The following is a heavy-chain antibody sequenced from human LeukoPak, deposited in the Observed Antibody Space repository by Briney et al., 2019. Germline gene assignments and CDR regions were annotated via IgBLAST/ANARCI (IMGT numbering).Heavy chain of an antibody. Sequence: SETLSLTCTVSGGSISSYYWSWIRQPPGKGLEWIGYIYYSGSTNYNPSLKSRVTISVDTSKNQFSLKLSSVTAADTAVYYCARAHYGDYLYGWGQGTLVTVSS. V-gene: IGHV4-59*01. CDR2: IYYSGST. CDR3: ARAHYGDYLYG. D-gene: IGHD4-17*01. J-gene: IGHJ4*02. CDR1: GGSISSYY.